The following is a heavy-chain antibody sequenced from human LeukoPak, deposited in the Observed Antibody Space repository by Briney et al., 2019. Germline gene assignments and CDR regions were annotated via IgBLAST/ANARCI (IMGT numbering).Heavy chain of an antibody. V-gene: IGHV1-18*01. Sequence: ASVKVSCKVSGYTLTELSMHWVRQAPGQGLEWMGWISAYNGNTNYAQKLQGRVTMTTDTSTSTAYMELRSLRSDDTAVYYCARDWVDSSRNAFDIWGPGTMVTVSS. CDR3: ARDWVDSSRNAFDI. J-gene: IGHJ3*02. CDR2: ISAYNGNT. D-gene: IGHD6-13*01. CDR1: GYTLTELS.